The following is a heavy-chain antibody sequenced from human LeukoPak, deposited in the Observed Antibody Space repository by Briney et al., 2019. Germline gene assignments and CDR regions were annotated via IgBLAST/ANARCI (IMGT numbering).Heavy chain of an antibody. J-gene: IGHJ3*02. V-gene: IGHV3-74*01. D-gene: IGHD3-22*01. CDR3: ARAQIIVGMESDI. CDR1: GFTFSSHW. CDR2: INTDGSST. Sequence: PGGSLRLSCAASGFTFSSHWMHWVRQAPGKGLVWVSRINTDGSSTTYADSVKGRFTISRDNAENTLYLQMNSLRAEDTAVYYCARAQIIVGMESDIWGQGTMVTVSS.